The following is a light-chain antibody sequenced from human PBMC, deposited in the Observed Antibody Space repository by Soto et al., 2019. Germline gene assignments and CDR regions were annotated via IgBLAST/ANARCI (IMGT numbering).Light chain of an antibody. CDR3: QKYNYALHT. V-gene: IGKV1-27*01. Sequence: DIQMTQSPSSLSASVGDRVTITCRASQGIDNYLAWYQQKLGRVPKLLFYAASTLQSGVPSRFSGSGSGTDFTLTISSLQPEDVATYYCQKYNYALHTFGPGTEVDIK. J-gene: IGKJ3*01. CDR1: QGIDNY. CDR2: AAS.